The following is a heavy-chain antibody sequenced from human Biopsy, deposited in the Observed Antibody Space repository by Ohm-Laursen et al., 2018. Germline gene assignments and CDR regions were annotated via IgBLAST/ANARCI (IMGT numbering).Heavy chain of an antibody. CDR1: GFRFSNNG. J-gene: IGHJ4*02. CDR3: ARDER. D-gene: IGHD5-24*01. Sequence: SLRLSCAASGFRFSNNGMHWVRQAPGKGLEWLAVISDDGFHKYYADSVKGRFTISRDNAENSMYPQMSSLTVDDTAVYYCARDERWGQGTLVTVSS. V-gene: IGHV3-30*03. CDR2: ISDDGFHK.